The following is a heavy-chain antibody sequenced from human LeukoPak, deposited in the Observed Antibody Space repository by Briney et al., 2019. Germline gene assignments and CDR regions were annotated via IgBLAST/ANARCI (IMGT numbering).Heavy chain of an antibody. J-gene: IGHJ3*02. CDR1: GGSISSYY. CDR3: ARHPAYCGGDCYFDAFDI. CDR2: IYTSGST. D-gene: IGHD2-21*02. Sequence: SETLSLTCTVSGGSISSYYWSWIRQPAGKGLEWIGRIYTSGSTNYNPSLKSRVTMSVDTSKNQFSLKLSSVTAADTAVYYCARHPAYCGGDCYFDAFDIWGQGTMVTVSS. V-gene: IGHV4-4*07.